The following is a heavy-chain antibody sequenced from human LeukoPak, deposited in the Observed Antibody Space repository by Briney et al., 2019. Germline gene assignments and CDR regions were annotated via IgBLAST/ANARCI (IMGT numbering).Heavy chain of an antibody. J-gene: IGHJ4*02. CDR1: GFTFSSYA. V-gene: IGHV3-23*01. Sequence: PGGSLRLSCAASGFTFSSYAMSWVRQAPGKGLEWVSAISGSGGSTYYADSVKGRFTISRDNSKNTLYLLMNSLRAEDTAVYYCAKYLSVAGTSPWDYWGQGTLVTVSS. D-gene: IGHD6-19*01. CDR3: AKYLSVAGTSPWDY. CDR2: ISGSGGST.